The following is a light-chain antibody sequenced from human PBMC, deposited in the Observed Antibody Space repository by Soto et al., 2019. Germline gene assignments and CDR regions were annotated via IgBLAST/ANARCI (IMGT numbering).Light chain of an antibody. V-gene: IGKV1-8*01. Sequence: AIRMTQSPSSLSASTGDRVTSTCRASQGISSYLAWYQQKPGKAPKLLIYAASTLQSGVPSRFSGSGSGTDFTHTFSCLQSEDFATYYCQHYYSYPLTFGGGTKVEIK. CDR1: QGISSY. J-gene: IGKJ4*01. CDR3: QHYYSYPLT. CDR2: AAS.